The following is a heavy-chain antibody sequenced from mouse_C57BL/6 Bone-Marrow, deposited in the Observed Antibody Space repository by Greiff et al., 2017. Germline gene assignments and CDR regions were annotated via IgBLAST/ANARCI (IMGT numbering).Heavy chain of an antibody. Sequence: EVQVVESGGGLVKPGGSLKLSCAASGFTFSDYGMHWVRQAPEKGLEWVAYISSGSSTIYYAVTVQGRFTISRDNAKNTLFLQMTSLRSEDTAMNYGSGGDYNYERAWFAYWGQGTLVTVSA. J-gene: IGHJ3*01. D-gene: IGHD2-12*01. V-gene: IGHV5-17*01. CDR2: ISSGSSTI. CDR1: GFTFSDYG. CDR3: SGGDYNYERAWFAY.